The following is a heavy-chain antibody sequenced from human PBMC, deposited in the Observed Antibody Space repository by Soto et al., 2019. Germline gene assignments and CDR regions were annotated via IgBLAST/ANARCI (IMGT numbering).Heavy chain of an antibody. CDR2: IIPILGIA. J-gene: IGHJ5*02. CDR1: GGTFSSYT. Sequence: QVQLVQSGAEVKKPGSSVKVSCKASGGTFSSYTISWVRQAPGQGLEWMGRIIPILGIANYAQKFQGRVTITAEKSTSTAYVELGSLRSEDTAVYYWARVECSGGSCYGGWFDPWGQGTLVTVSS. V-gene: IGHV1-69*02. CDR3: ARVECSGGSCYGGWFDP. D-gene: IGHD2-15*01.